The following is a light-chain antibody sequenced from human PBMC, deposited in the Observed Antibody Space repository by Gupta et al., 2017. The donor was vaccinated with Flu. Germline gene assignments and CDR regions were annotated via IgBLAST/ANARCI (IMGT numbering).Light chain of an antibody. CDR1: QSVPSDF. Sequence: EIVLTQAPGTLSLSPGEPATLSCRASQSVPSDFLAWYQQKPGQAPRLLIYGASIRATGIPDRFSGGGTEADFTLTISRPEPEDFAVYYCYQYGTPPPYSFGQGTKLEIK. J-gene: IGKJ2*03. V-gene: IGKV3-20*01. CDR2: GAS. CDR3: YQYGTPPPYS.